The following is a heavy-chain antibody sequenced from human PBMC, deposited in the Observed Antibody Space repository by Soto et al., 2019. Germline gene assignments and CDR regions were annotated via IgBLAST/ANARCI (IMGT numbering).Heavy chain of an antibody. V-gene: IGHV1-69*13. CDR2: IIPIFGTE. D-gene: IGHD2-2*02. J-gene: IGHJ6*01. CDR1: GGTFSSYA. Sequence: EASVKVSCNASGGTFSSYAISWVRQAPGQGLEWMGGIIPIFGTENYAQKLQGRVTITADESTSTAYMELSSLRSEDTAVSYCARGAIHKYFFGMDVWGQGPTVTVSS. CDR3: ARGAIHKYFFGMDV.